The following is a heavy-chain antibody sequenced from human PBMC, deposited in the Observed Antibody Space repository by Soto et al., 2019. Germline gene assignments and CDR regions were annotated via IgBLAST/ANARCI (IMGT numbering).Heavy chain of an antibody. CDR3: ARIHLGRDKYFDL. J-gene: IGHJ2*01. D-gene: IGHD7-27*01. V-gene: IGHV3-72*01. CDR2: IRETPNSYTR. CDR1: GFTFSDHY. Sequence: EVQLEESGGGLVQPGGSRTLSCAASGFTFSDHYLDGVRQPPGKGLGWIGRIRETPNSYTRNYAASVKGRFTISRDDSKNSLFLQMNSLKTEDTATYYCARIHLGRDKYFDLWGRGTLVTVSS.